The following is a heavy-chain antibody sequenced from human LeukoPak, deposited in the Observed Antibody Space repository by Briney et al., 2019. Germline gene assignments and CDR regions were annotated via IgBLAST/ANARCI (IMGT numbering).Heavy chain of an antibody. D-gene: IGHD2-2*01. CDR2: ISTSGGST. CDR3: ARYDIVVVPAAPGYYYYYMDV. CDR1: GFTFSSYA. J-gene: IGHJ6*03. Sequence: GGSLRLSCAASGFTFSSYAMSWVRQAPGKGLEWVSAISTSGGSTSYANSVKGRFTISRDNSKNTLFLQMNSLRAEDTAVYYCARYDIVVVPAAPGYYYYYMDVWGKGTTVTVSS. V-gene: IGHV3-23*01.